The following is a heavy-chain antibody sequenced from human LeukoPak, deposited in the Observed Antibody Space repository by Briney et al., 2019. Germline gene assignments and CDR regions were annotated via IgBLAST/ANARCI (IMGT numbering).Heavy chain of an antibody. Sequence: KPGGSLRLSCAASGFTFSSYSMNWVRQAPGKGLEWVSSISSSSSYIYYADSVKGRFTISRDNAKNSLYLQMNSLRAEDTAVYYCAREGGGWYWDYYYMDVWGKGTTVTVSS. CDR3: AREGGGWYWDYYYMDV. D-gene: IGHD6-19*01. J-gene: IGHJ6*03. CDR1: GFTFSSYS. CDR2: ISSSSSYI. V-gene: IGHV3-21*01.